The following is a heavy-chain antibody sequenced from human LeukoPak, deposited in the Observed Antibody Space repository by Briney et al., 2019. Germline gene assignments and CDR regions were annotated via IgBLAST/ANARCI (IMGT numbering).Heavy chain of an antibody. V-gene: IGHV3-33*05. CDR1: GFTFSSYS. Sequence: GGSLRLSCAASGFTFSSYSMQWVRQTPGKGLEWVGIMSNSGENTFYGEAVKGRFTISRDNSKSTLSLQMNSLRAEDTAIYYCATYRQVLLPFESWGQGTLVTVSS. CDR2: MSNSGENT. D-gene: IGHD2-8*02. J-gene: IGHJ4*02. CDR3: ATYRQVLLPFES.